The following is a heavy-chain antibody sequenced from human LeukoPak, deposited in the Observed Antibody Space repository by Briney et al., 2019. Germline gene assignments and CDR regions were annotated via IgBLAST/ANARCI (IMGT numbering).Heavy chain of an antibody. V-gene: IGHV3-66*01. Sequence: GGSLRLSCAASGFTVSSNYMSWVRQAPGKGLEWVSVIYSGGSTYYADSVKGRFTISRDNAKNTLYLQMNSLRAEDTAVYYCAKETPAETAQDYWGQGTLVTVSS. D-gene: IGHD5-18*01. J-gene: IGHJ4*02. CDR2: IYSGGST. CDR3: AKETPAETAQDY. CDR1: GFTVSSNY.